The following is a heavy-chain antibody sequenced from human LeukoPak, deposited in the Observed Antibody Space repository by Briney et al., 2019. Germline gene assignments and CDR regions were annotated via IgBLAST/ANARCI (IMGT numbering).Heavy chain of an antibody. V-gene: IGHV3-23*01. D-gene: IGHD2-2*01. J-gene: IGHJ4*02. CDR1: AFTFSTYA. CDR2: ISNSGGST. Sequence: GGSLRLSCAASAFTFSTYAMSWVRQAPGKGLEWVSGISNSGGSTPYADSVRGRFTISRDNSKNTLYLQMNSLRAEDTAVYYCAKDLLEVVPAARLFDYWGQGTLVTVSS. CDR3: AKDLLEVVPAARLFDY.